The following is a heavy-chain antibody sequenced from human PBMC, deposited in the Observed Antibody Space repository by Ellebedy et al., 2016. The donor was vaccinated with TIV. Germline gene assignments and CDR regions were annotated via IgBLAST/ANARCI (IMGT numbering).Heavy chain of an antibody. CDR1: GFTFSSYD. CDR2: IGTAGDT. CDR3: ARGGVDTAMVDYYYYGMDV. J-gene: IGHJ6*02. Sequence: GESLKISXAASGFTFSSYDMHWVRQATGKGLEWVSAIGTAGDTYYPGSVKGRFTISRENAENSLYLQMNSLRAGDTAVYYCARGGVDTAMVDYYYYGMDVWGQGTTVTVSS. D-gene: IGHD5-18*01. V-gene: IGHV3-13*01.